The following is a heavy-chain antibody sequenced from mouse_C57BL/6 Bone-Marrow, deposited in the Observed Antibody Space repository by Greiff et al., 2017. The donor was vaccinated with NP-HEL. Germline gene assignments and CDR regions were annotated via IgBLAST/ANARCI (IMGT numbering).Heavy chain of an antibody. V-gene: IGHV5-9*01. Sequence: DVMLVESGGGLVKPGGSLKLSCAASGFTFSSYTMSWVRQTPEKRLEWVATISGGGGNTYYPDSVKGRFTISRDNAKNTLYLQMSSLRSEDTALYYCARHESTTVVAPYYFDYWGQGTTLTVSS. CDR1: GFTFSSYT. J-gene: IGHJ2*01. D-gene: IGHD1-1*01. CDR3: ARHESTTVVAPYYFDY. CDR2: ISGGGGNT.